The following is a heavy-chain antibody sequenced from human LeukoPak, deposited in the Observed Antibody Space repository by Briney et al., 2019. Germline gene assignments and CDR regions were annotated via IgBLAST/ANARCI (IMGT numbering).Heavy chain of an antibody. CDR1: GFTFSSYE. J-gene: IGHJ4*02. CDR3: ARDRRDYLSRHFDY. Sequence: PGGSLRLSCAASGFTFSSYEMNWVRQAPGKGLEWVSYISYSGSIIYYADSVKGRFTISRDNAKKSLYLQMNTLRAEDTAVYYCARDRRDYLSRHFDYWGQGTLVTVSS. V-gene: IGHV3-48*03. D-gene: IGHD2/OR15-2a*01. CDR2: ISYSGSII.